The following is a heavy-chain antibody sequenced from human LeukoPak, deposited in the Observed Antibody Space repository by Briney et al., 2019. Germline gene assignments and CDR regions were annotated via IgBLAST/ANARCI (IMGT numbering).Heavy chain of an antibody. CDR3: ARTNWGWGPSQTHAYYFDY. D-gene: IGHD7-27*01. CDR1: GYTFTGYF. Sequence: GASVKVSCKASGYTFTGYFMHWVRQAPGQGLEWMAWINPNSGGTNYAQRFQGRVTMTRDTSISTAYMELSRLRSDDTAVYYCARTNWGWGPSQTHAYYFDYWGQGTLVTVSS. J-gene: IGHJ4*02. CDR2: INPNSGGT. V-gene: IGHV1-2*02.